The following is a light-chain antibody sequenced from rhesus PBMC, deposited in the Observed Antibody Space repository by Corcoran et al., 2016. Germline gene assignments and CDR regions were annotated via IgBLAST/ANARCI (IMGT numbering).Light chain of an antibody. CDR2: KAS. Sequence: DIQMTQSPSSLPVSVGDRVTITCRASENANNNQNWYQQKPGKAPKLLIYKASTVQRGVPSRVSGSGSGTDYTFTISSLQPDDVATYYCQHGYGTPFTFGPGTKLDIK. CDR3: QHGYGTPFT. V-gene: IGKV1-74*01. J-gene: IGKJ3*01. CDR1: ENANNN.